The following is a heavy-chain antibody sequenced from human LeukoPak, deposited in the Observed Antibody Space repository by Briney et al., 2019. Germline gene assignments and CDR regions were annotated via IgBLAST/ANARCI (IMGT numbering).Heavy chain of an antibody. CDR3: AKDASTYGAVAGRYY. Sequence: PGGSLRLSCAASGFTFSSYAMSWVRQAPGEGLEWVSAISGSGGSTYYADSVKGRFTISRDNSKNTLYLQMNGLRAEDTAVYYCAKDASTYGAVAGRYYWGQGTLVTVSS. J-gene: IGHJ4*02. CDR2: ISGSGGST. CDR1: GFTFSSYA. D-gene: IGHD6-19*01. V-gene: IGHV3-23*01.